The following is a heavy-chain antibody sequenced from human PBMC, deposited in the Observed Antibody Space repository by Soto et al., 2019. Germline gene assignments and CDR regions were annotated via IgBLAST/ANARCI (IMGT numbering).Heavy chain of an antibody. V-gene: IGHV2-5*02. CDR2: IYWDDDK. CDR1: GVSLTSSGEG. Sequence: SGRTLVNPTQTLTLTCTLSGVSLTSSGEGVGWIRQPPGKALEWLALIYWDDDKRFSPSLKSRLAITRDTSKNQVVMTMTDMAPVDTAIYYCAHRQRTVVVGAPFDLWGQESQVTVSS. J-gene: IGHJ4*02. CDR3: AHRQRTVVVGAPFDL. D-gene: IGHD2-15*01.